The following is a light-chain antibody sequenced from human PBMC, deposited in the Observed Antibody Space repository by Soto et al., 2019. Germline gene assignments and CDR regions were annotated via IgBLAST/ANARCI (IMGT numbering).Light chain of an antibody. V-gene: IGKV1-33*01. CDR2: DAS. CDR3: QQYDNLPT. J-gene: IGKJ4*01. Sequence: DSQMTQCPSSLAASVGDRVTITCQASQDISNYLNWYQQKPGKAPKLLIYDASNLETGVPSRFSGSGSGTDFTFTISSLQPEDIATYYCQQYDNLPTFGGGTKVDIK. CDR1: QDISNY.